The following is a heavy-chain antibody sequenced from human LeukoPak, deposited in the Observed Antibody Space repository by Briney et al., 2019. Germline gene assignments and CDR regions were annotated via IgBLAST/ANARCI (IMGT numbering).Heavy chain of an antibody. V-gene: IGHV1-18*04. Sequence: ASVKVSCKASGYSFTGYYMHWVRQAPGQGLEWMGWISAYNGNTNYAQKLQGRVTMTTDTSTSTAYMELRSLRSDDTAVYYCARDYVGAFDIWGQGTMVTVSS. D-gene: IGHD3-16*01. CDR3: ARDYVGAFDI. J-gene: IGHJ3*02. CDR2: ISAYNGNT. CDR1: GYSFTGYY.